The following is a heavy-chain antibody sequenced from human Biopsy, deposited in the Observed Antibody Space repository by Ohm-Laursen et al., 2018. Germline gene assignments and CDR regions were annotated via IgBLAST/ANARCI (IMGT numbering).Heavy chain of an antibody. Sequence: TQTLTLTCTFSGFSLTTSGMCVTWVRQPPGKALQWLARIDWNDYKYYSTSLKTRLIISKDTSKNQVVLPMTNMDPADTATYYCARPHNRHCYGGADTFHIWGQGTMVTVSS. V-gene: IGHV2-70*11. J-gene: IGHJ3*02. D-gene: IGHD2-21*01. CDR1: GFSLTTSGMC. CDR2: IDWNDYK. CDR3: ARPHNRHCYGGADTFHI.